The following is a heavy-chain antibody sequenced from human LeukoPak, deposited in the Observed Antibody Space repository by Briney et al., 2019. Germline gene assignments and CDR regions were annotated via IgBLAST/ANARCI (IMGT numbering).Heavy chain of an antibody. Sequence: SQTLSLTCAISGDSFSSNSAAWNWIRQSPSRGLEWLGRTYYRSKWYNDYAVSVKSRITINPDTSKNQFSLQLNSVTPEDTAVYYCARVVAAGRPLPVYGMDVWGQGTTVTVSS. CDR2: TYYRSKWYN. V-gene: IGHV6-1*01. CDR1: GDSFSSNSAA. J-gene: IGHJ6*02. D-gene: IGHD6-13*01. CDR3: ARVVAAGRPLPVYGMDV.